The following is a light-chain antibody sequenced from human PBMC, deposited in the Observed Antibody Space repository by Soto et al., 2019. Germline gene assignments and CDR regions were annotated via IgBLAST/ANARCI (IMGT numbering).Light chain of an antibody. Sequence: EIVMTQSPATLSVSPGERATLSCRASQRVSSNLAWYQQKPGQAPRLLIYGASTRATGIPARFSGSGSGTEFTLTISSLQSEDFAVYYCQQYNNWPLYPLGQGTKLEIK. CDR3: QQYNNWPLYP. V-gene: IGKV3-15*01. J-gene: IGKJ2*01. CDR1: QRVSSN. CDR2: GAS.